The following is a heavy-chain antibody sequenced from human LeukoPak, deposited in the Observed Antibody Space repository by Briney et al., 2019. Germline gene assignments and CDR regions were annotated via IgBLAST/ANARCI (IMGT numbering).Heavy chain of an antibody. D-gene: IGHD5-18*01. CDR2: SKTDGGTT. V-gene: IGHV3-15*01. CDR3: TTLRPYIQPR. Sequence: GSLRLSCAASGFTFSNAWMKSKTDGGTTDYAAPVKGRFTISRDDSKNTLYLQMNSLKTEDTAVYYCTTLRPYIQPRWGQGTMVTVSS. J-gene: IGHJ3*01. CDR1: GFTFSNAW.